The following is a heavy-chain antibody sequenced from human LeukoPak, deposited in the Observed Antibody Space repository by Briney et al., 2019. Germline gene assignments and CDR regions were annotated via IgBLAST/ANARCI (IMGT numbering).Heavy chain of an antibody. J-gene: IGHJ6*03. D-gene: IGHD3-10*01. CDR2: IYHSGST. Sequence: PSETLSLTCTVSGGSLSSYYWSWIRQPPGQGLEWFGGIYHSGSTYYNPSLKSRVTISVDTSKNQFSLTLSSVTAADTAVYYCARHGRRAMVRGVNYYYNDMDVRGKGTTVTISS. CDR3: ARHGRRAMVRGVNYYYNDMDV. CDR1: GGSLSSYY. V-gene: IGHV4-59*04.